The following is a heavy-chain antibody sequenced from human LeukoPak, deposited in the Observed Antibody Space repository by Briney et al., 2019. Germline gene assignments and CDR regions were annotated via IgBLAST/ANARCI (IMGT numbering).Heavy chain of an antibody. CDR2: IRYDGSNK. V-gene: IGHV3-30*02. Sequence: GGSLRLSCAASGFTFSSYGMHWVRQAPGKGLEWAAFIRYDGSNKYYADSVKGRFTISRDNSRNTLYLQMNSLRAEDTAVYYCAKVYYYDSSGSGNDAFDIWGQGTMVTVSS. CDR1: GFTFSSYG. J-gene: IGHJ3*02. CDR3: AKVYYYDSSGSGNDAFDI. D-gene: IGHD3-22*01.